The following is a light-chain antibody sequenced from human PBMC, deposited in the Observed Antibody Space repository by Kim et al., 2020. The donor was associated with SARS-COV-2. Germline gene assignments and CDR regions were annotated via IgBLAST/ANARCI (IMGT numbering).Light chain of an antibody. CDR1: QSVSSN. Sequence: EIVMTQSPATLSVSPGERATLSCRASQSVSSNLAWYQQKPGQAPRLLIYGASTGATGIPARFSGSGSGTEFTLTISSLQSEDLAVYYCQQYNNWPLTFGGGTKVEIK. CDR2: GAS. V-gene: IGKV3-15*01. J-gene: IGKJ4*01. CDR3: QQYNNWPLT.